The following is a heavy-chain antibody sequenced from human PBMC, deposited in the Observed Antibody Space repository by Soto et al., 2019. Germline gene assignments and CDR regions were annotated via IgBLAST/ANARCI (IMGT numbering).Heavy chain of an antibody. CDR1: GFTFSSYS. CDR3: ARANDIVVVTAPYYYYYGMDV. CDR2: TSSSSSYI. V-gene: IGHV3-21*01. D-gene: IGHD2-21*02. Sequence: KPGGSLRLSCAASGFTFSSYSMNWVRQAPGKGLEWVSSTSSSSSYIYYADSVKGRFTISRDNAKNSLYLQMNSLRAEDTAVYYCARANDIVVVTAPYYYYYGMDVWGQGTTVTVSS. J-gene: IGHJ6*02.